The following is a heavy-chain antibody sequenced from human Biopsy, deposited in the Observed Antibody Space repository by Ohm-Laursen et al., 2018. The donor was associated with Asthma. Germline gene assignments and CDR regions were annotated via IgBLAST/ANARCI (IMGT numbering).Heavy chain of an antibody. CDR3: ARKAGSCISRTCYSLDF. Sequence: SSVKVSCKSLGGTFNTYVIGWVRQVPGQGLEWMGGINSVFGTTTYPQKFQDRVTITADDSTSTVCMELSSLRSEDTAVYYCARKAGSCISRTCYSLDFWGQGTLGTVSS. CDR2: INSVFGTT. CDR1: GGTFNTYV. J-gene: IGHJ4*02. V-gene: IGHV1-69*01. D-gene: IGHD2-2*01.